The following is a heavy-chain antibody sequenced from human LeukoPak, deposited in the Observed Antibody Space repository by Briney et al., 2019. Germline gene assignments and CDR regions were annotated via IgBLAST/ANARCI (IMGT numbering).Heavy chain of an antibody. Sequence: SETLSLTCAVYGGSFSGYYRSWIRQPPGKGLEWIGEINHSGSTNYNPSLKSRVTISVDTSKNQFSLKLSSVTAADTAVYYCARGGYCSSTSCYSWFDPWGQGTLVTVSS. CDR3: ARGGYCSSTSCYSWFDP. CDR1: GGSFSGYY. D-gene: IGHD2-2*01. J-gene: IGHJ5*02. CDR2: INHSGST. V-gene: IGHV4-34*01.